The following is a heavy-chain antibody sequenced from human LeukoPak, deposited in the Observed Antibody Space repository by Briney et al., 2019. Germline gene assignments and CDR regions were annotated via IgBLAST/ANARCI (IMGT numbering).Heavy chain of an antibody. V-gene: IGHV4-34*01. J-gene: IGHJ4*02. CDR1: GGSFSGYY. CDR2: INHSGST. Sequence: SETLSLTCAVYGGSFSGYYWSWIRQPPGKGLEWIGEINHSGSTNYNPSLKSRVTISVDTSKNQFSLKLSSVTAADTAVYYCARHLFGSGYYPDYWGQGTLVTVSS. D-gene: IGHD3-22*01. CDR3: ARHLFGSGYYPDY.